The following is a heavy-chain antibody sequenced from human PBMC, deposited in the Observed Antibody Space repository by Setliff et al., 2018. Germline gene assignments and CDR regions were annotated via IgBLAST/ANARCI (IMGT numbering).Heavy chain of an antibody. CDR2: IAPYTGKT. J-gene: IGHJ4*02. D-gene: IGHD1-26*01. CDR1: DYTFLSYG. V-gene: IGHV1-18*01. CDR3: AVCNVTPTRKKYYSYFDY. Sequence: GASVKVSCKAVDYTFLSYGLSWVRQAPGQGLEWMGWIAPYTGKTDYAQKFQGRVTMTTETSTSTAYMELRSLRSEDTAVYYCAVCNVTPTRKKYYSYFDYWGQGALVTVSS.